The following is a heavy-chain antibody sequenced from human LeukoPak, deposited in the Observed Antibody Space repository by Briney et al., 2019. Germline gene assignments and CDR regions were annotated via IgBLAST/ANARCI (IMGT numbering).Heavy chain of an antibody. CDR1: GYTFTGYY. CDR3: ARDYYDSSGYRCAFDI. J-gene: IGHJ3*02. V-gene: IGHV1-2*02. D-gene: IGHD3-22*01. CDR2: INPNSGGT. Sequence: GASVKVSCKASGYTFTGYYMHWVRQAPGQGLEWMGWINPNSGGTNYAQKFQGRVTMTRDMSTSTVYMELSSLRSEDTAVYYCARDYYDSSGYRCAFDIWGQGTMVTVSS.